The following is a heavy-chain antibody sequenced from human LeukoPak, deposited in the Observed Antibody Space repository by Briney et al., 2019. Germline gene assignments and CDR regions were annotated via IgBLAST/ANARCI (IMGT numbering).Heavy chain of an antibody. CDR3: AARRGYDSPGFYYGMDV. D-gene: IGHD5-12*01. CDR2: ISGSGGNT. CDR1: GLSFSSHA. Sequence: GGSLRLSCAASGLSFSSHAMSWVRQAPGKGLEWVSAISGSGGNTYYADSVKGRFTISRDNSKNTLYLQMNSLRAEDTAIYYCAARRGYDSPGFYYGMDVWGQGTTVTVSS. J-gene: IGHJ6*01. V-gene: IGHV3-23*01.